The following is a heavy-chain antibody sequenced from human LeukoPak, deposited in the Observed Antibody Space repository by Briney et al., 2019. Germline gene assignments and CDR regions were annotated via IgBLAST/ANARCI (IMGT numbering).Heavy chain of an antibody. J-gene: IGHJ5*02. CDR1: GYTFTTYY. Sequence: ASVKVSCKASGYTFTTYYMHWVRQAPGQGLEWMGIINPSGGSTRYAQKFQGRVTMTRDMFTSTDYMELTSLTSDDTAVYYCARDNSVGETAWWFDPWGQGTLVTVSS. CDR3: ARDNSVGETAWWFDP. D-gene: IGHD1-26*01. V-gene: IGHV1-46*01. CDR2: INPSGGST.